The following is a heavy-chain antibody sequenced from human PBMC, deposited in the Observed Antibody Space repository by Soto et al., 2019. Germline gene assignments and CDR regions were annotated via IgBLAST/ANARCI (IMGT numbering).Heavy chain of an antibody. V-gene: IGHV5-51*01. CDR3: ASLNYDILTGYSSDYYYYGMDV. J-gene: IGHJ6*02. Sequence: PGESLKISCKGSGYSFTSYWIGWVRQMPGKGLEWMGIIYPGDSDTRYSPSFQGQVTISADKSISTAYLQWSSLKASDTAMYYCASLNYDILTGYSSDYYYYGMDVWGQGTTVTVSS. CDR2: IYPGDSDT. D-gene: IGHD3-9*01. CDR1: GYSFTSYW.